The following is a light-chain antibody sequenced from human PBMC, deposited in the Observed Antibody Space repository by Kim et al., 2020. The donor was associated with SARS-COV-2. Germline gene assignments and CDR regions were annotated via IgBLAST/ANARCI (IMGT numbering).Light chain of an antibody. CDR3: QQRHSWPLT. CDR1: QYINNY. V-gene: IGKV3-11*01. J-gene: IGKJ4*01. CDR2: DVS. Sequence: EIVLTQSPATLSLSPGERATLSCRASQYINNYLAWYQQKRGQAPRLLIYDVSNRATGTTARFSGSGSGTDFTLTISSLEPEDFAVYYCQQRHSWPLTFGGGTKVDIK.